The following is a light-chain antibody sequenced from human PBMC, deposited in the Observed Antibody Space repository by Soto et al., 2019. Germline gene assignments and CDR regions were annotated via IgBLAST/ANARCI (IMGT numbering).Light chain of an antibody. CDR2: DVS. Sequence: QSALTQPASVSGSPGQSITISCTGTSSDVGHYNYVSWYQQHPDKAPKLMIYDVSNRPSGVSNRFSGSKSGTTASLTISGLQAEDEADYYCSSYTSSTTVVFGGGTQLTVL. V-gene: IGLV2-14*01. CDR3: SSYTSSTTVV. J-gene: IGLJ2*01. CDR1: SSDVGHYNY.